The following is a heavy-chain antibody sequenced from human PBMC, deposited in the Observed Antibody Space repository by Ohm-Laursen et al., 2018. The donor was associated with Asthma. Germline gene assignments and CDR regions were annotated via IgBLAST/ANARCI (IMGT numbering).Heavy chain of an antibody. V-gene: IGHV4-4*02. CDR1: GGSISSSNW. Sequence: TLSLTCAVSGGSISSSNWWSWVRQPPGKGLEWIGEIYHSGSTNYNPSLKSRVTISVDKSKNQFSLKLSSVTAADTAVYYCAKAQYYYDSSGSGAFDIWGQGTMVTVSS. CDR2: IYHSGST. J-gene: IGHJ3*02. CDR3: AKAQYYYDSSGSGAFDI. D-gene: IGHD3-22*01.